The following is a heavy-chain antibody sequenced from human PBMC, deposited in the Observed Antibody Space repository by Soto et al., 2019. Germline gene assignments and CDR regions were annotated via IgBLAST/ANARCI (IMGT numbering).Heavy chain of an antibody. V-gene: IGHV1-2*02. D-gene: IGHD6-13*01. CDR3: ARDSAAGAGIGWDY. CDR1: AYIFTDYY. Sequence: ASVKVSCKASAYIFTDYYIHWVRQAPGRGLEWMGWINPNNDDTRYAQKFRGRVTVTMDTSISTAYMDLTRLTSDDTAVYYCARDSAAGAGIGWDYWGQGTLVTVSS. J-gene: IGHJ4*01. CDR2: INPNNDDT.